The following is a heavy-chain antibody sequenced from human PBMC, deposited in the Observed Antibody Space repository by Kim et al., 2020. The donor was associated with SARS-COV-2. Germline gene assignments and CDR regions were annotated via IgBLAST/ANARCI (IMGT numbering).Heavy chain of an antibody. CDR3: ARDDYGGNEAFDI. Sequence: YNPSLKSRVTISVDTSKNQFSLKLSSVTAADTAVYYCARDDYGGNEAFDIWGQGTMVTVSS. D-gene: IGHD4-17*01. J-gene: IGHJ3*02. V-gene: IGHV4-59*01.